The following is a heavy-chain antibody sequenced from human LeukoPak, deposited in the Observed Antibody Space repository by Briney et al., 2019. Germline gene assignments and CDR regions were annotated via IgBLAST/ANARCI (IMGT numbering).Heavy chain of an antibody. J-gene: IGHJ4*02. CDR1: GYTLTELS. CDR3: ATVTGTTFDFDY. D-gene: IGHD1-7*01. CDR2: FDPEDGET. V-gene: IGHV1-24*01. Sequence: SSVKVSCEVSGYTLTELSMHWVRQAPGKGLEWMGGFDPEDGETIYAQKFQGRVTMTEDTSTDTAYMELSSLRSEDTAVYYCATVTGTTFDFDYWGQETLVTVSS.